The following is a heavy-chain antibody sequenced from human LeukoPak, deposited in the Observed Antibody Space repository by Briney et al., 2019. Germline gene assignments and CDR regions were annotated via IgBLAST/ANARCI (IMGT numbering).Heavy chain of an antibody. CDR2: ISYDGSNK. D-gene: IGHD5-18*01. Sequence: GGSLRLSCAASGFTFSSYAMDWVRQAPGKGLEWVAVISYDGSNKYYADSVKGRFTISRDNSKNTLYLQMNSLRTEDTAVYYCARREGYLDYWGQGTLVPVSS. J-gene: IGHJ4*02. CDR3: ARREGYLDY. V-gene: IGHV3-30-3*01. CDR1: GFTFSSYA.